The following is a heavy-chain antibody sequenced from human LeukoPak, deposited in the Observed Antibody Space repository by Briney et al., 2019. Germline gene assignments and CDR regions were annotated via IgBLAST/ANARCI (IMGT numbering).Heavy chain of an antibody. CDR2: IYHSGST. CDR3: ARGHLIVVANTNNWFDP. J-gene: IGHJ5*02. D-gene: IGHD3-22*01. Sequence: SETLSLTCAVSGGSISSSNWWSWVRQPPGKGLEWIGEIYHSGSTNYNPSLKSRVTISVDKSKNQFSLKLSSVTAADTAVYYCARGHLIVVANTNNWFDPWGQGTLVTVSS. CDR1: GGSISSSNW. V-gene: IGHV4-4*02.